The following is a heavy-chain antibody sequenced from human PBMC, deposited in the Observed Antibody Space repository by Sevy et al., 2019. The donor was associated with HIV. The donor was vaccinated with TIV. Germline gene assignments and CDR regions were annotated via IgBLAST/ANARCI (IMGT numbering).Heavy chain of an antibody. J-gene: IGHJ4*02. Sequence: GGSLRLSCVASGFAFRSRAMSCVRQAPGKGLEWVSAISGGGGDTYYAPSVKGRFTISRDNSKDTLYLHLNSLRADHTAMFYCATVLSDHGDYLLAFWGQGTLVTVSS. CDR2: ISGGGGDT. D-gene: IGHD4-17*01. CDR1: GFAFRSRA. V-gene: IGHV3-23*01. CDR3: ATVLSDHGDYLLAF.